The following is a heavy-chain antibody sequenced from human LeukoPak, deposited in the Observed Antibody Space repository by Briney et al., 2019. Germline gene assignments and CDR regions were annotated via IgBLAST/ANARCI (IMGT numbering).Heavy chain of an antibody. CDR1: GYTFTSYD. J-gene: IGHJ4*02. CDR2: INPSGDST. Sequence: ASVKVSFKASGYTFTSYDMHWVRQAPGQGLEWMGIINPSGDSTSYAQKFQGRVTMTRDTSTSTVYMELSSLRSEDMAVYYCASVLYCGADCYSGRYFFDYWGQGTLVTVSS. D-gene: IGHD2-21*02. V-gene: IGHV1-46*01. CDR3: ASVLYCGADCYSGRYFFDY.